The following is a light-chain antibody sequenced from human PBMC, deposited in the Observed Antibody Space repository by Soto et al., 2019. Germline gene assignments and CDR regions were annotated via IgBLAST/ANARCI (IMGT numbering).Light chain of an antibody. CDR1: QSISSW. CDR3: QQYTSYPIT. Sequence: QSPSTLSASVGDRVTITCRASQSISSWLAWYQQKPGKAPKLLIYKASSLESGVPSRFSGSGSGTEFTLTISSLQPDDFATYYCQQYTSYPITFGQGTRLEIK. V-gene: IGKV1-5*03. J-gene: IGKJ5*01. CDR2: KAS.